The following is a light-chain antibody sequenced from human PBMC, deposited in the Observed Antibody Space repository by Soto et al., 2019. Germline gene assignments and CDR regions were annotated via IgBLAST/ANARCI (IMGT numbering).Light chain of an antibody. CDR3: QQYGSSRWT. CDR2: AAS. Sequence: EVVLTQSPGTLSLSPGERTTLSCRASQSVSSSYLAWYQQKPGQAPRLLIYAASSRATGIPDRFSGSGSGTDFTLHISRLEHEDLAVYSCQQYGSSRWTFGQGTKVEIK. CDR1: QSVSSSY. V-gene: IGKV3-20*01. J-gene: IGKJ1*01.